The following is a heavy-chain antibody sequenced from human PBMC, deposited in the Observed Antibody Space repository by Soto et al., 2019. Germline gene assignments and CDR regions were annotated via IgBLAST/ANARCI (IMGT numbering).Heavy chain of an antibody. J-gene: IGHJ4*02. CDR1: GFTFSRYG. CDR3: ARDFADYSNHWYYFDF. V-gene: IGHV3-33*01. CDR2: IWYDGSDK. D-gene: IGHD4-4*01. Sequence: QVPLVESGGGVVQPGRSLTLSCAASGFTFSRYGMHWVRQAPGKGLEWVALIWYDGSDKYYADSVKGRFTISRDNSKSTLYLQMNSLRAEDTAVYYCARDFADYSNHWYYFDFGGQGTLVTVSS.